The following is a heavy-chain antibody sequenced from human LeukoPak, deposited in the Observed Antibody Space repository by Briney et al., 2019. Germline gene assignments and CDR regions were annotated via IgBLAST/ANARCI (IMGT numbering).Heavy chain of an antibody. CDR2: ISSSTSYV. CDR1: GFTFSRYT. J-gene: IGHJ4*02. CDR3: ANGMDSVVVISAIDC. Sequence: GGSLRLSCAASGFTFSRYTMHWVRRAPGKGLEWVSSISSSTSYVYYADSVKGRFTISRDNAKNSLYLQMNNLRAEDTAVYYCANGMDSVVVISAIDCWGQGTLVTVSS. V-gene: IGHV3-21*01. D-gene: IGHD2-15*01.